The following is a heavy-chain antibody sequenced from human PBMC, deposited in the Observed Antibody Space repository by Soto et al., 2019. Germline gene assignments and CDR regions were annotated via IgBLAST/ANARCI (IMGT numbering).Heavy chain of an antibody. Sequence: ASVKVSCTASGYTFTSYGISCVRQAPGQGLEWMGWISAYNGNTNYAQKLQGRVTMTTDTSTSTAYMELRSLRSDDTAVYYCARQHQWELGVGYYYGMDVWGQGTTVTVSS. CDR2: ISAYNGNT. CDR3: ARQHQWELGVGYYYGMDV. CDR1: GYTFTSYG. J-gene: IGHJ6*02. D-gene: IGHD1-26*01. V-gene: IGHV1-18*01.